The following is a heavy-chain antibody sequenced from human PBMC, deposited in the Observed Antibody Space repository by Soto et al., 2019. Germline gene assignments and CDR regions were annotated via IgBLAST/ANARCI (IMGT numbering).Heavy chain of an antibody. V-gene: IGHV5-51*01. CDR1: GYSFTSYW. CDR2: IYPGDSDT. Sequence: LGESLKISCKASGYSFTSYWIAWVRQMPGKGLEWMGIIYPGDSDTRYSPSFQGQVSADKSVSTAYLQWSSLKDSDTAVYYCARSAVPQAIEGFDIWGQGTMVTVS. D-gene: IGHD2-2*01. CDR3: ARSAVPQAIEGFDI. J-gene: IGHJ3*02.